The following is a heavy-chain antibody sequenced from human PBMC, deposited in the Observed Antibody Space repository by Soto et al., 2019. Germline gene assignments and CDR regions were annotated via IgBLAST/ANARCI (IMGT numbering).Heavy chain of an antibody. CDR3: ARVRDWFAP. CDR1: GASLRGYY. CDR2: IDHSGYT. Sequence: ETLSPTCSVYGASLRGYYLNWIRQPPGKGLEWIGEIDHSGYTNYNPSLKSRVTISVDTSKNQFSLRLTSVTAADTAVYYCARVRDWFAPWGQGTLVSVYS. D-gene: IGHD3-3*01. V-gene: IGHV4-34*01. J-gene: IGHJ5*02.